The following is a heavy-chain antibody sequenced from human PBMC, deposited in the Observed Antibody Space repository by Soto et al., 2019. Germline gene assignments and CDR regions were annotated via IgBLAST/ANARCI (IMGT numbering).Heavy chain of an antibody. V-gene: IGHV2-26*01. CDR3: ARVVVPAAYYYYYGMDV. J-gene: IGHJ6*02. Sequence: SGPTLVNPTETLTLTCTVSRFSLSNARMGVSWIRQPPGKALEWLAHIFSNDEKSYSTSLKSRLTISKDTSKSQVVLTMTNMDPVDTATYYCARVVVPAAYYYYYGMDVWGQGTTVTVSS. D-gene: IGHD2-2*01. CDR1: RFSLSNARMG. CDR2: IFSNDEK.